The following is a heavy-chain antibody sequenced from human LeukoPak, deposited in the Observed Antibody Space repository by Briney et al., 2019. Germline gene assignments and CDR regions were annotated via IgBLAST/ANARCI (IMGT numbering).Heavy chain of an antibody. J-gene: IGHJ4*02. D-gene: IGHD6-19*01. CDR2: IYYSGST. Sequence: SQTLSLTCTVSGGSISSYYSSWVRQPPGKGLEWIGFIYYSGSTNYNPSLKSRVTMSIGTCKSQFSLRLSSVTAADTAVYYCARGGSCGWPDYWGQGILVTVAS. V-gene: IGHV4-59*01. CDR1: GGSISSYY. CDR3: ARGGSCGWPDY.